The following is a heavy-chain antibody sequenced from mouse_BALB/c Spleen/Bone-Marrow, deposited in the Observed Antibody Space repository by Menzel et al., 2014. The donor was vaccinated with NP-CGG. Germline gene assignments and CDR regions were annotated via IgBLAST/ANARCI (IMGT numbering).Heavy chain of an antibody. Sequence: QVRLQQSGPELVKPGASVKISCKASGYAFSSSWMNWVKQRPGQGLEWIGRIYPGDGDTKYNGKFKGKATLTADKSSSTAYMQLSSLTSVDSAVYFCARSDGYRDMDYRGQGTSVTVSS. CDR1: GYAFSSSW. CDR3: ARSDGYRDMDY. V-gene: IGHV1-82*01. CDR2: IYPGDGDT. J-gene: IGHJ4*01. D-gene: IGHD2-3*01.